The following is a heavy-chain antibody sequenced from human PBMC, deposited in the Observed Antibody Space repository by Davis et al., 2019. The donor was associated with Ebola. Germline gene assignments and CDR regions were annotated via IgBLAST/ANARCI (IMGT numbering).Heavy chain of an antibody. J-gene: IGHJ4*02. Sequence: PGGSLRLSCTASGFTFGDYAMSWFRQAPGKGLEWVGFIRSKAYGGSTEYAASVKGRFTISRDDSKSIAYLQMNSLKTEDTAVYYCTRIRILRFLEWLFDYWGQGTLVTVSS. V-gene: IGHV3-49*03. CDR1: GFTFGDYA. CDR2: IRSKAYGGST. CDR3: TRIRILRFLEWLFDY. D-gene: IGHD3-3*01.